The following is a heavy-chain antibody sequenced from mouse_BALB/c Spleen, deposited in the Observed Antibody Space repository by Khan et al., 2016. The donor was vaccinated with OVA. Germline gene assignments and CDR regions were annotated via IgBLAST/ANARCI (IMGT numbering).Heavy chain of an antibody. J-gene: IGHJ2*01. D-gene: IGHD4-1*01. Sequence: EVQLVESGGGLVKPGGSLKLSCAASGFTFSDYYMYWVRQTPEKRLEWFATISDGGSYTYYPDSVKRRFNINKNNTKNNLYMQKRSLKAEDTDMYCCARGENWAVDYWGQGTTVTVSS. CDR2: ISDGGSYT. CDR3: ARGENWAVDY. V-gene: IGHV5-4*02. CDR1: GFTFSDYY.